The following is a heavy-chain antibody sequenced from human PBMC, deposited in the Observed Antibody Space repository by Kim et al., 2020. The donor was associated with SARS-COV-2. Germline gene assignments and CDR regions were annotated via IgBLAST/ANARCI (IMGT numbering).Heavy chain of an antibody. D-gene: IGHD3-10*02. V-gene: IGHV4-31*03. Sequence: SETLSLTCSVSGASIRNRGFYWGWIRQYPGKGLEWIGGFYYSGNTYYNPSLKSRVTISVDPSKNHFSLTLSSVTAADTALYYCARQVPMLRGSASPDYF. CDR2: FYYSGNT. CDR1: GASIRNRGFY. CDR3: ARQVPMLRGSASPDYF. J-gene: IGHJ4*01.